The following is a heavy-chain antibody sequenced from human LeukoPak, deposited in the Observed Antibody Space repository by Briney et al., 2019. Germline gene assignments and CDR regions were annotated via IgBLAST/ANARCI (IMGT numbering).Heavy chain of an antibody. V-gene: IGHV3-23*01. CDR2: ISGSGGRT. D-gene: IGHD3-22*01. CDR1: GITLSNYG. Sequence: GGSLRLSCAVSGITLSNYGMSWARQAPGKGLQWVAGISGSGGRTNYADSVKGRFTVSRDNSKNTLYLQMNSLRAEDTAVYFCAKRGVVIRVILVGFHKEAYYFDSWGQGALVTVSS. CDR3: AKRGVVIRVILVGFHKEAYYFDS. J-gene: IGHJ4*02.